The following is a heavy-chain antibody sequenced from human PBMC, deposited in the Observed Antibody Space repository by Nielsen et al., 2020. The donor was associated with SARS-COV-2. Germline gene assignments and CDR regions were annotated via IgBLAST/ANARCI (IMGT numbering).Heavy chain of an antibody. CDR1: GFTFDDYA. D-gene: IGHD3-22*01. V-gene: IGHV3-9*01. J-gene: IGHJ4*02. CDR2: ISWNSGSI. Sequence: GGSLRLSCAASGFTFDDYAMHWVRQAPGKGLEWVSGISWNSGSIGYADSVKGRFTISRDNAKNSLYLQMNSLRAEDTAVYYCARGGRTYYYDSSVDYWGQGTLVTVSS. CDR3: ARGGRTYYYDSSVDY.